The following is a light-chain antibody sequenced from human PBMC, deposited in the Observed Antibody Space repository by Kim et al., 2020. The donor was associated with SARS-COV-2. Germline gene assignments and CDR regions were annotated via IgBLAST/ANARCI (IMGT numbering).Light chain of an antibody. CDR1: QTIGTL. J-gene: IGKJ2*01. Sequence: ASVGGKVTIPCRASQTIGTLLNWYQQRPGQAPKLLISGASSLQAGVPSRFSGSGSGTDFTLTINNLQPEDFATYYCQQSYNTPRYTFGQGTKLEI. CDR3: QQSYNTPRYT. V-gene: IGKV1-39*01. CDR2: GAS.